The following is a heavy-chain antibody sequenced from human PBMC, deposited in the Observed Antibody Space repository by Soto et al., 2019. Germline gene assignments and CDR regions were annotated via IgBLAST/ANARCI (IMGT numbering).Heavy chain of an antibody. J-gene: IGHJ6*02. Sequence: PSETLSLTCTVSGGSISSSSYYWGWIRQPPGKGLEWIGSIYYSGSTYYNPSLKSRVTISVDTSKNQFSLKLSSVTAADTAVYYCARPYYYCSGDHHTNFMDFCGQGTTVPVYS. CDR1: GGSISSSSYY. D-gene: IGHD3-10*01. CDR2: IYYSGST. V-gene: IGHV4-39*01. CDR3: ARPYYYCSGDHHTNFMDF.